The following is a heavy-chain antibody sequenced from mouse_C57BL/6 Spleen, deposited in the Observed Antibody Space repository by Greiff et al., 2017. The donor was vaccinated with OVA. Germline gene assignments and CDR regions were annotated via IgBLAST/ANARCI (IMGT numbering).Heavy chain of an antibody. J-gene: IGHJ1*03. Sequence: EVHLVESGGGLVKPGGSLKLSCAASGFTFSSYAMSWVRQTPEKRLEWVATISDGGSYTYYPDNVKGRFTISRDNAKNNLYLQMSHLKSEDTAMYYCARDRDYYGSSSYWYFHVWGTGTTVTVSS. CDR1: GFTFSSYA. V-gene: IGHV5-4*01. CDR2: ISDGGSYT. D-gene: IGHD1-1*01. CDR3: ARDRDYYGSSSYWYFHV.